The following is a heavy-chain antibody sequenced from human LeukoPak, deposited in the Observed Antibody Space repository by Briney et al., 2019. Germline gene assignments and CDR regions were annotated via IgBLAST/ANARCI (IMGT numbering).Heavy chain of an antibody. V-gene: IGHV3-23*01. J-gene: IGHJ4*02. CDR1: GFTFSSYA. D-gene: IGHD6-19*01. CDR3: AKAYSSGWDY. Sequence: GGSLRLSCAASGFTFSSYAISWVRQAPGKGLEWGSAISGSGGSTYYADSVKGRFTISRDNSKNTLYLQMNSLRAEDTAVYYCAKAYSSGWDYWGQGTLVTVSS. CDR2: ISGSGGST.